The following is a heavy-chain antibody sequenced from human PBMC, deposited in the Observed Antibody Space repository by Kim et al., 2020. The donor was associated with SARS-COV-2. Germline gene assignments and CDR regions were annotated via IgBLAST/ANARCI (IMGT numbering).Heavy chain of an antibody. CDR1: GFTFSSYS. CDR3: AREGLTIFGVVKGPRYYGMDV. J-gene: IGHJ6*02. Sequence: GGSLRLSCAASGFTFSSYSMNWVRQAPGKGLEWVSSISSSSSYIYYADSVKGRFTISRDNAKNSLYLQMNSLRAEDTAVYYCAREGLTIFGVVKGPRYYGMDVWGQGTTVTVSS. CDR2: ISSSSSYI. V-gene: IGHV3-21*01. D-gene: IGHD3-3*01.